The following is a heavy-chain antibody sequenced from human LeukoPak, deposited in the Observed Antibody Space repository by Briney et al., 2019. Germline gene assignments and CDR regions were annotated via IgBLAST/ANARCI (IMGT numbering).Heavy chain of an antibody. Sequence: GGSLRLSCAASGFTFSSYWMHWVRQAPGKGLEWVSRINTDGSGTSYAYSVKGRFTISRYNAKNTLYLQMNTLTAEDKSVYYSARGARRGFFTGWGQGTLVTVSS. J-gene: IGHJ4*02. CDR1: GFTFSSYW. V-gene: IGHV3-74*01. CDR2: INTDGSGT. CDR3: ARGARRGFFTG. D-gene: IGHD6-25*01.